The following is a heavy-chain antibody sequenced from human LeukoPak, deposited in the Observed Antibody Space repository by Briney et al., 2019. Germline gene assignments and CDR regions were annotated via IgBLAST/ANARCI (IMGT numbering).Heavy chain of an antibody. CDR2: TNHSGST. V-gene: IGHV4-34*01. Sequence: PSETLSLTCAVYGGSFSVYYWSWIRQPPGKGLEWIGETNHSGSTNYNPSLKSRVTISVDTSKNQFSLKLSSVTAADTAVYYCARGLSSGLYFTADYWGQGTLVTVSS. D-gene: IGHD6-19*01. J-gene: IGHJ4*02. CDR3: ARGLSSGLYFTADY. CDR1: GGSFSVYY.